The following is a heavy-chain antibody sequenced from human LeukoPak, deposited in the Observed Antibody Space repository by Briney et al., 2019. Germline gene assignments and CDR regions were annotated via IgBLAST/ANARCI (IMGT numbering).Heavy chain of an antibody. J-gene: IGHJ3*02. CDR2: IYYSGST. D-gene: IGHD1-26*01. V-gene: IGHV4-59*08. CDR3: ARGSKLEEDAFDI. CDR1: GGSISSYY. Sequence: SETLSLTCTVSGGSISSYYWSWIRQPPGKGLEWIGYIYYSGSTNYNPSLKSRVTISVDTSKNQFSLKLSSVTAADTAVYYCARGSKLEEDAFDIWGQGTMVTVSS.